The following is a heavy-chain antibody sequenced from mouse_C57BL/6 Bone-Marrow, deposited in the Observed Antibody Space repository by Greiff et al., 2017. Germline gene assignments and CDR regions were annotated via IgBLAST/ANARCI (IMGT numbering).Heavy chain of an antibody. V-gene: IGHV14-4*01. D-gene: IGHD1-1*01. CDR2: IDPENGDT. Sequence: VQLQQSGAELVRPGASVKLSCTASGFNIKDDYMHWVKQRPEQGLEWIGWIDPENGDTEYASKFQGKATITADTSSNPAYLQLSSLTSEDTAVYYCTAYYYGSSYYFPFWYFYVWGTGTTVTVSA. CDR1: GFNIKDDY. J-gene: IGHJ1*03. CDR3: TAYYYGSSYYFPFWYFYV.